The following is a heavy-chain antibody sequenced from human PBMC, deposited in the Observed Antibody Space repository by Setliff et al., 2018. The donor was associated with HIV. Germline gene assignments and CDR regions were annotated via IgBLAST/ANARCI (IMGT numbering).Heavy chain of an antibody. J-gene: IGHJ5*02. CDR2: INHSGSA. Sequence: SETLSLTCAVYGGSFTSYHRSWIRQPPGKGLEWIGEINHSGSANYNPSLKTRVTVSVDTSKKQFSLKLNSVTAADTAVYYCARGLGIAAAGSRRQDNWFDPWGQGTLVTVSS. CDR3: ARGLGIAAAGSRRQDNWFDP. D-gene: IGHD6-13*01. V-gene: IGHV4-34*01. CDR1: GGSFTSYH.